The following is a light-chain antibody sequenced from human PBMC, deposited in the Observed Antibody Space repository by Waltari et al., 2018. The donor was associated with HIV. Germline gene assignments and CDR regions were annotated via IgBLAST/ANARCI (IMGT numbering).Light chain of an antibody. CDR1: SSDIGSYDY. CDR3: SSYGDTNKLI. Sequence: QSALTQPPSASGSPGQSVSISCTGSSSDIGSYDYVSWYQQHPGNVPKLIIYKVNRRPSRVPNRFSGSKSGNTASLTVSGLQADDEADYYCSSYGDTNKLIFGGGTKLTVL. V-gene: IGLV2-8*01. J-gene: IGLJ2*01. CDR2: KVN.